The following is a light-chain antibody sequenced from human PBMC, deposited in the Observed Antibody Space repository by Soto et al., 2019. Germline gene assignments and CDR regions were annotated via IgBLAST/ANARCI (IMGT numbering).Light chain of an antibody. Sequence: QSVLTQPPSVSGAPRQMVSISCSGATSNIGNNAVNWYQQLPGKAPKLLIYFDDLMPSGVSDRFSGSKSGTSASLAISGLQSEDEADYYCAAWDDSLNVVLFGGGTKVTVL. V-gene: IGLV1-36*01. CDR1: TSNIGNNA. J-gene: IGLJ2*01. CDR2: FDD. CDR3: AAWDDSLNVVL.